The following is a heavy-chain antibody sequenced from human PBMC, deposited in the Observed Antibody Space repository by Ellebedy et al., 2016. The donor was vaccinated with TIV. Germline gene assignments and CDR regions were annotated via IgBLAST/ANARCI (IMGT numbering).Heavy chain of an antibody. V-gene: IGHV3-48*04. CDR1: GFTFSNNS. CDR3: ATGAYDI. CDR2: ISSTGTTI. J-gene: IGHJ3*02. Sequence: GESLKISCAASGFTFSNNSMNWVRQAPGKGLEWVSYISSTGTTIFYSDSVKGRFTISRDNDKISLYLQMNSLTAEDTAVYYCATGAYDIWGQGTMVMVSS.